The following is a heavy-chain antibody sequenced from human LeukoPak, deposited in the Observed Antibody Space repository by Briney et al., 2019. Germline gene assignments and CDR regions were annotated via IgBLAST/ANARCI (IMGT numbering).Heavy chain of an antibody. CDR1: GYTLTELS. Sequence: ASVKVSCKVSGYTLTELSMHWVRQAPRKGLEWMGGFDPEDGETIYAQKFQGRVTMTEDTSTDTAYMELSSLRSEDTAVYYCATLYTGTTSWFDPWGQGTLVTVSS. CDR3: ATLYTGTTSWFDP. CDR2: FDPEDGET. D-gene: IGHD1-1*01. J-gene: IGHJ5*02. V-gene: IGHV1-24*01.